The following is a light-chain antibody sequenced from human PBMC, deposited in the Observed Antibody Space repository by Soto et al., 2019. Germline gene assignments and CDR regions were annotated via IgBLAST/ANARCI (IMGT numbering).Light chain of an antibody. CDR3: LLSDSAARM. Sequence: QAVVTQEPSLTVSPGGTVTLTCGSSTGTVTSGHYPYWFQQKPGQAPRTLIYDTDNKHSWTPARFSGSLLGGKAALTLSGAQPEDEADYYCLLSDSAARMFGGGTKLTVL. CDR1: TGTVTSGHY. J-gene: IGLJ3*02. V-gene: IGLV7-46*01. CDR2: DTD.